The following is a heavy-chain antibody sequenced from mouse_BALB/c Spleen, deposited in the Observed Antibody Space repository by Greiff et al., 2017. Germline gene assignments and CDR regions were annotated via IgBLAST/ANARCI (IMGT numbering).Heavy chain of an antibody. CDR1: GFTFSSYT. Sequence: EVHLVESGGGLVQPGGSLKLSCAASGFTFSSYTMSWVRQTPEKRLEWVAYISNGGGSTYYPDTVKGRFTISRDNAKNTLYLQMSSLKSEDTAMYYCARHYYGYLDYWGQGTTLTVSS. V-gene: IGHV5-12-2*01. J-gene: IGHJ2*01. D-gene: IGHD1-1*01. CDR3: ARHYYGYLDY. CDR2: ISNGGGST.